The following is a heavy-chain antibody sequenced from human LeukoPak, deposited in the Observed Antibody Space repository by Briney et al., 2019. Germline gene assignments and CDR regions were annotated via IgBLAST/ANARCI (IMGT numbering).Heavy chain of an antibody. CDR3: ARASSLYSYGPW. CDR2: ISSSSSYI. Sequence: GGSLRLSCAASGFTFSSYSMNWVRQAPGKGLEWVSSISSSSSYIYYADSVKGRFTISRDNAKNSLYLQMNSLRAEDTAVYCCARASSLYSYGPWWGQGTLVTVSS. D-gene: IGHD5-18*01. J-gene: IGHJ4*02. V-gene: IGHV3-21*01. CDR1: GFTFSSYS.